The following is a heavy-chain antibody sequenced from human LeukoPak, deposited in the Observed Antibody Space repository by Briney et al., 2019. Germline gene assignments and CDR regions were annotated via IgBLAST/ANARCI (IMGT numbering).Heavy chain of an antibody. D-gene: IGHD3-3*01. Sequence: GGSLGLSCAASGFTFSSYEMNWVRQAPGKGLEWVSYISSSGSTIYYADSVKGRFTISRDNAKNSLYLQMNSLRAEDTAVYYCARVLRFLRYFDYWGQGTLVTVSS. CDR3: ARVLRFLRYFDY. J-gene: IGHJ4*02. CDR2: ISSSGSTI. CDR1: GFTFSSYE. V-gene: IGHV3-48*03.